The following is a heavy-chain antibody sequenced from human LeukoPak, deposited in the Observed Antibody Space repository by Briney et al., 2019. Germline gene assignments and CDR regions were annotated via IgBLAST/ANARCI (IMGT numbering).Heavy chain of an antibody. J-gene: IGHJ4*02. CDR1: GFTFSSYG. CDR2: MRYDVSNK. V-gene: IGHV3-30*02. D-gene: IGHD1-26*01. Sequence: GGSLRLSCAAPGFTFSSYGMHWVRQAPGKGQEWVAFMRYDVSNKYYADSVKGRFTISRDNSKNTLSLQMNSLRAEDTAVYYCAKDPSGIGDYWGQGTLVTVSS. CDR3: AKDPSGIGDY.